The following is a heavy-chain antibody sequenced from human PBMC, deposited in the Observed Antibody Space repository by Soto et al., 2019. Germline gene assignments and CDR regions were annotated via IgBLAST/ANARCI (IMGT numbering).Heavy chain of an antibody. CDR3: ASLDSSGQLEY. CDR1: GDAISSGSYY. D-gene: IGHD3-22*01. CDR2: IYYTGSA. Sequence: QVQLQESGPGLVKPAETLSLTCTVSGDAISSGSYYWTWIRQPPGKGLEWIGFIYYTGSANYNASLRSRVTISVDTSKNQFSLRLNSVTAADTAKYFCASLDSSGQLEYWGQGSLVIVST. J-gene: IGHJ4*02. V-gene: IGHV4-61*01.